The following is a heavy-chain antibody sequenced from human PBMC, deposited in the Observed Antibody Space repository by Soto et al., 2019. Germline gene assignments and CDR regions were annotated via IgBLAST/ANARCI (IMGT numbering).Heavy chain of an antibody. CDR3: ARGEDGPDY. V-gene: IGHV3-33*01. J-gene: IGHJ4*02. CDR2: IWYDGSNK. CDR1: GFTFSSYG. Sequence: PGGSLRLSCAASGFTFSSYGMHWVRQAPGKGLEWVAVIWYDGSNKYYAASVKRRFTISRDNSKNTLYLQMNSLRDEDRAVDYWARGEDGPDYWGQGTLVTVSS.